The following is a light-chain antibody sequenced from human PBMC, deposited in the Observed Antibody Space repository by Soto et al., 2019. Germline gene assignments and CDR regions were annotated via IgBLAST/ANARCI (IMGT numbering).Light chain of an antibody. CDR2: AAS. V-gene: IGKV1-6*01. J-gene: IGKJ2*01. CDR3: LQDSNYPYT. CDR1: QDIRND. Sequence: AIQMTQSPSSLSASVGDRVIITCRASQDIRNDLAWYQQKPGKAPKLLIYAASSLQSRVSSRFSSSQSGTDFDLHISSLQHEDFETYYYLQDSNYPYTFGQGTKLEIK.